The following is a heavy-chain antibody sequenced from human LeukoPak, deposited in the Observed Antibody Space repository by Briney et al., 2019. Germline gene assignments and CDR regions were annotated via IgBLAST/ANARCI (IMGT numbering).Heavy chain of an antibody. V-gene: IGHV4-4*02. CDR3: STENSAFSPFRY. D-gene: IGHD1-26*01. CDR1: GGSIGNTNW. Sequence: SGTLSLTCSVSGGSIGNTNWGGWVRQPPGQGLEWIGEISLTGLTHYNPSLESRVTVSLDKSKNQLSLNLTSVTAADTAVYYGSTENSAFSPFRYRGQGTLVTVLS. J-gene: IGHJ4*02. CDR2: ISLTGLT.